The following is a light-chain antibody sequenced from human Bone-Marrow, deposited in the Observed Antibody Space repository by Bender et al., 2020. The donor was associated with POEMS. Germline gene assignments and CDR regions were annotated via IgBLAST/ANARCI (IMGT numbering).Light chain of an antibody. J-gene: IGLJ1*01. CDR3: QVWDSSRDHYV. CDR1: SSNIGAGYD. V-gene: IGLV1-40*01. CDR2: GNG. Sequence: QSVLTQPPSVSGAPGQRVTISCTGSSSNIGAGYDVNWYVQLPRTAPKLLMYGNGNRPSGVPDRVSGSKSANTATLTISRVEAGDEADYYCQVWDSSRDHYVFGTGTKVTV.